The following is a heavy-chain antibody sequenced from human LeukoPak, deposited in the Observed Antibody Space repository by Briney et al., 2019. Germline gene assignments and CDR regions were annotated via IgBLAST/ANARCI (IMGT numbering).Heavy chain of an antibody. Sequence: GGSLRLSCAASGFTFSSYWMSWVRQAPGKGLEWVANIKQDGSEKYYVDSVKGRFTIPRDNAKNSLYLQMNSLRAEDTAVYYCARDDCSGGSCYSHAFDIWGQGTMVTVSS. D-gene: IGHD2-15*01. V-gene: IGHV3-7*01. CDR3: ARDDCSGGSCYSHAFDI. CDR1: GFTFSSYW. J-gene: IGHJ3*02. CDR2: IKQDGSEK.